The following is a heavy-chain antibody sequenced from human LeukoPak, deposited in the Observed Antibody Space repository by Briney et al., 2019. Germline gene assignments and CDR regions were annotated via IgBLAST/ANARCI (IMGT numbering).Heavy chain of an antibody. Sequence: ASVKVSCKASGYTFTSYYMHWVRQAPGQGLEWMGIINPSGGSTSYAQKFQGRVTMTRDTSTSTVYMELSSLRSEDTAVYYCASGPVRIAVAVKGDAFDIWGQGTMVTVSS. CDR3: ASGPVRIAVAVKGDAFDI. CDR1: GYTFTSYY. J-gene: IGHJ3*02. D-gene: IGHD6-19*01. CDR2: INPSGGST. V-gene: IGHV1-46*01.